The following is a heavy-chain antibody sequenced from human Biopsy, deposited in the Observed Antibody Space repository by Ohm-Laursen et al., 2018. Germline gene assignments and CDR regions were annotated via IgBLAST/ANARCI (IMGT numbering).Heavy chain of an antibody. Sequence: SLRLSCAASCFTLSSYSMNWVRQTPGKGLEWVSTISSSSDNIYYVDSVKGRFTISRDNAKNSLYLQMNSLRAEDTAVYYCARSRGSSGIATIYYYGMDVWGQGTTVTVSS. D-gene: IGHD3-10*01. CDR2: ISSSSDNI. V-gene: IGHV3-21*01. CDR3: ARSRGSSGIATIYYYGMDV. J-gene: IGHJ6*02. CDR1: CFTLSSYS.